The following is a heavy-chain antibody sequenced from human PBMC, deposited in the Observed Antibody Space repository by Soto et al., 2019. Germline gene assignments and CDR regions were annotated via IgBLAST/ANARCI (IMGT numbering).Heavy chain of an antibody. Sequence: QVHLQESGPGLVKPSETLSLLCTVSGVSVSSRGFYWSWIRQSPERGLEWIGYIAYSGTTNYNASLKSRVTRSVDTSNNQFSLRLSSVTAADTAVYFCARDYITHPNYHFDYWGQGTRVTVSS. CDR3: ARDYITHPNYHFDY. V-gene: IGHV4-61*08. D-gene: IGHD1-20*01. CDR2: IAYSGTT. CDR1: GVSVSSRGFY. J-gene: IGHJ4*02.